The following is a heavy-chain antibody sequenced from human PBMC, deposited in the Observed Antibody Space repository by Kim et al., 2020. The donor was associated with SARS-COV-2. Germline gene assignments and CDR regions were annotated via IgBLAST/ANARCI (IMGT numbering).Heavy chain of an antibody. CDR3: ARGNSQYYYGMDV. J-gene: IGHJ6*02. D-gene: IGHD1-7*01. Sequence: DADSVKGRFTISRDNPKNTLYLQMNSLRAEDTAVYYCARGNSQYYYGMDVWGQGTTVTVSS. V-gene: IGHV3-53*01.